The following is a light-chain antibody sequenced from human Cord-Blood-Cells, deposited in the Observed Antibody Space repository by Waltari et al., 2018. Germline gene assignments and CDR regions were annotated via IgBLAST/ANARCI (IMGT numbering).Light chain of an antibody. J-gene: IGKJ1*01. Sequence: DIVMTQSPLSLPVTPGEPASISCRSSQSLLHSNGYNYLDWYLQEPGQSPQLLIYLGSSRASGVPDRFSGSGSGTDFTLKISRVEAEDVGVYYCMQALQTWTFGQGTKVEIK. CDR2: LGS. CDR3: MQALQTWT. CDR1: QSLLHSNGYNY. V-gene: IGKV2-28*01.